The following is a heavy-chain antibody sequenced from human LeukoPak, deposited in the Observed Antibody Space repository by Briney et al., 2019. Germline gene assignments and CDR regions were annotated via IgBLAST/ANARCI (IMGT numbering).Heavy chain of an antibody. CDR2: LSSSSSYI. CDR3: ARAPSDGIVVNWFDP. D-gene: IGHD3-22*01. V-gene: IGHV3-21*01. J-gene: IGHJ5*02. Sequence: GGSLRLSCAASEFTFSSYSMNWVRQAPGKGLEWVSSLSSSSSYIYYADSVKGRFTISRDNAKNSLYLQMNSLRAEDTAVYYCARAPSDGIVVNWFDPWGQGTLVTVSS. CDR1: EFTFSSYS.